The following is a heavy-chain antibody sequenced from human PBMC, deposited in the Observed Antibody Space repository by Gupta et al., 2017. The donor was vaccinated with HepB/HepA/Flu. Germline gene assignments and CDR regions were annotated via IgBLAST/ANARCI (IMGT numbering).Heavy chain of an antibody. J-gene: IGHJ4*02. D-gene: IGHD3-22*01. CDR1: GFTFSSYG. CDR3: AKDRDSSGYYWIG. CDR2: ISYDGSNK. Sequence: QVQLVESGGGVVQPGRSLRLSCAASGFTFSSYGMHWVRQAPGKGLGWVAVISYDGSNKYYGDAVKGRFTISRDNAKNTLYLQMNSLRAEDTAVYYCAKDRDSSGYYWIGWGQGSLVTVSS. V-gene: IGHV3-30*18.